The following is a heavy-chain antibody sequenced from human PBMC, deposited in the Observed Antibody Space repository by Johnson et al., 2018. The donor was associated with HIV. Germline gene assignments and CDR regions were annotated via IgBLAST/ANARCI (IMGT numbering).Heavy chain of an antibody. CDR3: ARGRSSSSTAAFDI. J-gene: IGHJ3*02. D-gene: IGHD6-6*01. Sequence: VQLVESGGGVVQPGGSLRLSCAASGFTFSNYGMHWVRQAPGKGLEWGAFIRYDESNKYFADSVKGRFTISRDNSKNTLYLQMKSLRGEDTAVYSCARGRSSSSTAAFDIWGQGTMVTVSS. V-gene: IGHV3-30*02. CDR2: IRYDESNK. CDR1: GFTFSNYG.